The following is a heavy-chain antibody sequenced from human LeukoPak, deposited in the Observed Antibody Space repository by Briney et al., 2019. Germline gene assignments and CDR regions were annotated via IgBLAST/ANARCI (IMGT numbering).Heavy chain of an antibody. D-gene: IGHD5-18*01. J-gene: IGHJ4*02. Sequence: ASVKVSCKASGYTFTAYDIHWVRQAPGQGLEWMGWINPNSGGTNYAQKFQGRVTMTRDTSISTAYMELSRLRSDDTAVYYCTRDVGSRYGHDCWGQGTLVTV. V-gene: IGHV1-2*02. CDR1: GYTFTAYD. CDR2: INPNSGGT. CDR3: TRDVGSRYGHDC.